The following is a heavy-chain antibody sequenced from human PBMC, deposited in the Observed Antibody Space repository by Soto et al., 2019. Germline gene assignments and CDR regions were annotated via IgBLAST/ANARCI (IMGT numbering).Heavy chain of an antibody. CDR2: ISYDGSNK. CDR3: AKDRAGDIYVAARSGLDY. V-gene: IGHV3-30*18. J-gene: IGHJ4*02. Sequence: LRLSCAASGFTFFSYGMHWVRQAPGKGLEWVAVISYDGSNKYYGDSVKGRFTISRDNSKNRLYLQMNSLRADDTAVYYCAKDRAGDIYVAARSGLDYWGQGTLVTVSS. D-gene: IGHD3-3*01. CDR1: GFTFFSYG.